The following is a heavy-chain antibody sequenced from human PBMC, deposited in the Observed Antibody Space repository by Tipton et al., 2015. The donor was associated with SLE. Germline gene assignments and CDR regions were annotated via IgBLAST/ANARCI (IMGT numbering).Heavy chain of an antibody. CDR3: ARDPGRYECGPYGMDV. J-gene: IGHJ6*02. Sequence: TLSLTCTVSGGSISSYYWSWNRQPPGKGLEWIGYIFYSGSTNYNPSLKSRVTISVDTSKNQFSLKLSSVTAADTAVYYCARDPGRYECGPYGMDVWGQGTTVTVSS. CDR1: GGSISSYY. D-gene: IGHD3-3*01. V-gene: IGHV4-59*01. CDR2: IFYSGST.